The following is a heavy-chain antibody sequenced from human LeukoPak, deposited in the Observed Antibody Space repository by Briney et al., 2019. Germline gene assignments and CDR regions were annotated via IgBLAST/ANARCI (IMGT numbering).Heavy chain of an antibody. J-gene: IGHJ5*02. CDR3: AKDSPITMVRGVPRDSNWSDP. CDR2: ISGSGGST. D-gene: IGHD3-10*01. Sequence: GGSLRLSCAVSGFTFSSYAMSWVRQAPGKGLEWVSAISGSGGSTYYADSVKGRFTISRDNSKNTLYLQMNSLRAEDTAVYYCAKDSPITMVRGVPRDSNWSDPWGQGTLVTVSS. V-gene: IGHV3-23*01. CDR1: GFTFSSYA.